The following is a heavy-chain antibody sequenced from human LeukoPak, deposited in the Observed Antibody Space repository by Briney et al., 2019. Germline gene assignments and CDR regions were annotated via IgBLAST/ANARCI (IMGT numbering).Heavy chain of an antibody. D-gene: IGHD5-12*01. CDR1: GFTLSDYW. CDR2: INSDGSRI. CDR3: ARAPQIGFSGFDKNY. Sequence: GGSLRLSCAASGFTLSDYWMHWVRQAPGKGPVWVSRINSDGSRIIYADSVKGRFTISRDNAKNTGYLQMNSLRADDTAVYFCARAPQIGFSGFDKNYWGQGTLVTVSS. V-gene: IGHV3-74*01. J-gene: IGHJ4*02.